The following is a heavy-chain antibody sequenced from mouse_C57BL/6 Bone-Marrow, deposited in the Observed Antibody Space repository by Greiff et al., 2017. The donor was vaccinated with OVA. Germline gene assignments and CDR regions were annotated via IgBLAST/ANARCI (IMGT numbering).Heavy chain of an antibody. V-gene: IGHV1-82*01. CDR1: GYAFSSSW. CDR3: AILTAQATYRDY. D-gene: IGHD3-2*02. CDR2: IYPGDGDT. Sequence: QVQLQQSGPELVKPGASVKISCKASGYAFSSSWMNWVKQRPGKGLEWIGRIYPGDGDTNSNGKFKGKATLTADKSSSTAYMQRSSLPSDDSAVYFCAILTAQATYRDYWGQGTTLTVSS. J-gene: IGHJ2*01.